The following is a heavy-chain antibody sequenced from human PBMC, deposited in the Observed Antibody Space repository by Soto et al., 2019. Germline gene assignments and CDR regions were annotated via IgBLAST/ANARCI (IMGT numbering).Heavy chain of an antibody. V-gene: IGHV4-59*08. CDR3: ARLYYDRSGYFSGLDY. D-gene: IGHD3-22*01. Sequence: SEILSLTCTVSGGSISSHYWSWIRQSPGKGLGWIGYIYYSGSTNYNPSLKSRVTISVDTSKNQFSLKLSSVTAADTAVYYCARLYYDRSGYFSGLDYWGQGTLVTVSS. CDR1: GGSISSHY. J-gene: IGHJ4*02. CDR2: IYYSGST.